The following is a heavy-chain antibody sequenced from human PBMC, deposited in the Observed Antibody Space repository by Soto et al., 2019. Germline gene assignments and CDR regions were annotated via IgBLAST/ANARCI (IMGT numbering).Heavy chain of an antibody. J-gene: IGHJ4*02. Sequence: SETLSLTCTVSGGSIRSYYWSWIRQPPGKGLEWIGYIYYSGSTNYNPSLKSRVTISVDTFKNQFSLKLSSVTAADTTVYYCARRYGPGFDYWGQGTLVTVSS. CDR2: IYYSGST. V-gene: IGHV4-59*08. D-gene: IGHD4-17*01. CDR1: GGSIRSYY. CDR3: ARRYGPGFDY.